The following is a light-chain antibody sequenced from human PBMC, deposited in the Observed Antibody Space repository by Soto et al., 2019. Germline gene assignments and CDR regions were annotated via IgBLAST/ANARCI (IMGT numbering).Light chain of an antibody. Sequence: DIQMTQSPSSLSVSVGDRVTITCRASRTISSSLNWYQQQPGKAPKVLIFSASTLQSGVPSRFSGSGSGTDFTLTISSLQPEDFATYYCQQSNSIPLTFGGGTKVEI. CDR3: QQSNSIPLT. CDR1: RTISSS. CDR2: SAS. V-gene: IGKV1-39*01. J-gene: IGKJ4*01.